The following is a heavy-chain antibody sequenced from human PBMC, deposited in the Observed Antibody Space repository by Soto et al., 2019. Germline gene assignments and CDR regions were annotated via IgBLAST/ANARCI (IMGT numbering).Heavy chain of an antibody. J-gene: IGHJ6*02. CDR1: GFTFSSYA. Sequence: GSLRLSCAASGFTFSSYAMSWVRQAPGKGLEWVSAISGSGGSTYYADSVKGRFTISRDNSKNTLYLQMNSLRAEDTAVYYCAKDQYVRRTVTTIRDYYYGMDVWGQGTTVTVSS. D-gene: IGHD4-17*01. CDR3: AKDQYVRRTVTTIRDYYYGMDV. V-gene: IGHV3-23*01. CDR2: ISGSGGST.